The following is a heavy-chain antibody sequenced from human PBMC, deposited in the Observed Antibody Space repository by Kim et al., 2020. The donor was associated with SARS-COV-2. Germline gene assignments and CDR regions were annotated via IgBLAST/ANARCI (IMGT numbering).Heavy chain of an antibody. Sequence: RTRTADSVWGGVTSSRDNAKNTLYLQMNSVRGEDTGVYYCVRIASRDFFDYWGQGSLVTVSS. CDR2: RT. D-gene: IGHD2-21*01. V-gene: IGHV3-74*01. J-gene: IGHJ4*02. CDR3: VRIASRDFFDY.